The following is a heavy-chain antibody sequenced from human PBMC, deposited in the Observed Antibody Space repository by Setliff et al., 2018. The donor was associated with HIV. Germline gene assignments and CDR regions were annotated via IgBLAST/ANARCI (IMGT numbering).Heavy chain of an antibody. Sequence: ASVKVSCKASGDTFTDYYFHWLRQAPGQGLEWMGRINPNSGGTNYAQKFRGRVTMTRNTSISTVYMGLSSLTSDDTAVYYCTRDKTPIFGVVIATNWFDPWGQGTLVTVSS. V-gene: IGHV1-2*06. CDR3: TRDKTPIFGVVIATNWFDP. J-gene: IGHJ5*02. CDR2: INPNSGGT. CDR1: GDTFTDYY. D-gene: IGHD3-3*01.